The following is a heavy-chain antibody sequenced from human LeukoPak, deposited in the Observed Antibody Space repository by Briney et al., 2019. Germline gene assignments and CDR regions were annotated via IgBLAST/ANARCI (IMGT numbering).Heavy chain of an antibody. CDR2: ISNSGSSI. Sequence: GGSLRLSCAASGFTFSDSYMTWIRQAPGKGLEWVSYISNSGSSIYYADSVKGRFTTSRDNAKSSLYLQMNSLRAEDTAVYYCAKDFFTGITMVRGVPTNWFDPWGQGTLVTVSS. V-gene: IGHV3-11*01. CDR3: AKDFFTGITMVRGVPTNWFDP. D-gene: IGHD3-10*01. J-gene: IGHJ5*02. CDR1: GFTFSDSY.